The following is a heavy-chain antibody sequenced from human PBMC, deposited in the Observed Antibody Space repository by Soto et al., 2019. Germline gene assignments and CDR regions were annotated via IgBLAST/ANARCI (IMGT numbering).Heavy chain of an antibody. V-gene: IGHV1-69*04. CDR1: GGTFSSYT. J-gene: IGHJ4*02. Sequence: SVKVSCTASGGTFSSYTISWVRQAPGQGLEWMGRIIPILGIANYAQKFQGRVTITADKSTSTAYMELSSLRSEDTAVYYCARDPVPAAPSDYWGQGTLVTVSS. CDR2: IIPILGIA. D-gene: IGHD2-2*01. CDR3: ARDPVPAAPSDY.